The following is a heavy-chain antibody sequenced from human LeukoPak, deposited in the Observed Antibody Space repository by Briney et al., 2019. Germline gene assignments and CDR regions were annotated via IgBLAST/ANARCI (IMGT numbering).Heavy chain of an antibody. V-gene: IGHV1-18*01. CDR3: ARCDSSGYYYPNDAFDI. CDR1: GYTFASYG. D-gene: IGHD3-22*01. Sequence: ASVKVSCKASGYTFASYGITWVRQAPGQGLEWMGWISTYNGNANYAQKLQGRVTMTTDTSTSTAYMEVGSLRPDDTAVYYCARCDSSGYYYPNDAFDIWGQGTMVTVS. J-gene: IGHJ3*02. CDR2: ISTYNGNA.